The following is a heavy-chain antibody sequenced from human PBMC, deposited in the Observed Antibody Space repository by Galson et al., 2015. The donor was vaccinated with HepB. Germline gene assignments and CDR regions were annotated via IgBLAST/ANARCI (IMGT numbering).Heavy chain of an antibody. CDR1: GFIFSSYA. J-gene: IGHJ4*02. CDR3: VKDRRGFVVVVAAIDY. D-gene: IGHD2-15*01. Sequence: SLRLSCAASGFIFSSYALHWVRQAPGKGLEYVSAISSNGVITYYADSVKGRFTISRDNSKNTLYLQMSSLRADDTAVYYCVKDRRGFVVVVAAIDYWGQGTLVTVSS. CDR2: ISSNGVIT. V-gene: IGHV3-64D*06.